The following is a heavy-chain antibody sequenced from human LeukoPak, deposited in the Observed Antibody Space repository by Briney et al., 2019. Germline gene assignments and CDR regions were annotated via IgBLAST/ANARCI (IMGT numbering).Heavy chain of an antibody. Sequence: PGGSLRLSCAASGFTFSSYAMSWVRQAPGKGLEWVSAISGSGGSTCYADSVKGRFTISRDNSKNTLYLQMNSLRAEDTAVYYCAYDFWSGYYQDYWGQGTLVTVSS. CDR1: GFTFSSYA. CDR2: ISGSGGST. J-gene: IGHJ4*02. D-gene: IGHD3-3*01. V-gene: IGHV3-23*01. CDR3: AYDFWSGYYQDY.